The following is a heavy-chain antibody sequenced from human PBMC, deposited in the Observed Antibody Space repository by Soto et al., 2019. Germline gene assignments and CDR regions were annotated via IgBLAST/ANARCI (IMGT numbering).Heavy chain of an antibody. CDR1: GFTLSDHY. Sequence: EVQLVESGGGLVQPGGSLRLSCAASGFTLSDHYMDWVRQAPGKGLEWVGRTRDKTYSYTTEYAASVKGRVTISRDDSRDSLYLQMNSLKTEDTAVYYCARGLSGRTVGTHYWGQGTLVTVSS. D-gene: IGHD3-10*01. V-gene: IGHV3-72*01. CDR3: ARGLSGRTVGTHY. J-gene: IGHJ4*02. CDR2: TRDKTYSYTT.